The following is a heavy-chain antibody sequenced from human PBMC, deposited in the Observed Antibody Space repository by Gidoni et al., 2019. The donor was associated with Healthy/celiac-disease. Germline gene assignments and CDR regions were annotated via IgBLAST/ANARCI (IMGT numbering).Heavy chain of an antibody. J-gene: IGHJ5*02. Sequence: QLQLQESGPGLVKPSETLSLTCTVSGCSISSSSYYWGCLRQPPGKGLEWIGSIYYSGGTYYNPSLKSRVTISVDTSKNQFSLKLSSVTAADTAVYYCASRYCSGGSCYYYADNWFDPWGQGTLVTVSS. CDR1: GCSISSSSYY. V-gene: IGHV4-39*01. D-gene: IGHD2-15*01. CDR3: ASRYCSGGSCYYYADNWFDP. CDR2: IYYSGGT.